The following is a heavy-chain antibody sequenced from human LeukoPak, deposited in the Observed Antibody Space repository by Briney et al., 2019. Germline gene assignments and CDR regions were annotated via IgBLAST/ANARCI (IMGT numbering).Heavy chain of an antibody. J-gene: IGHJ3*02. CDR2: TYYRSKWYN. CDR1: GDRVSSNSAS. Sequence: SQTLSLTCAISGDRVSSNSASWKWIKQSPSRGLEWLGRTYYRSKWYNDYAVTVETRITINPHTSKNQFSLHLNSVSPQDWAAFYCARAIAYGEYLDAFDIWGQGTMVTVSS. D-gene: IGHD4-17*01. CDR3: ARAIAYGEYLDAFDI. V-gene: IGHV6-1*01.